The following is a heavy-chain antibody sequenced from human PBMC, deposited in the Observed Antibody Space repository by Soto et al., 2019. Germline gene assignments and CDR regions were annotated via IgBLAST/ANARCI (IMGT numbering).Heavy chain of an antibody. CDR1: GYTFTSYG. V-gene: IGHV1-18*01. CDR2: ISAYNGNT. CDR3: ARAFHIDFWSATDYYYGMDV. Sequence: QVQLVQSGAEVKKPGASVKVSCKASGYTFTSYGISWVRQAPGQGLEWMGWISAYNGNTNYAQKLQGRVTMTTDTSTSTAYMELRSLRSDDTAVYYCARAFHIDFWSATDYYYGMDVWGQGTTVTVSS. J-gene: IGHJ6*02. D-gene: IGHD3-3*01.